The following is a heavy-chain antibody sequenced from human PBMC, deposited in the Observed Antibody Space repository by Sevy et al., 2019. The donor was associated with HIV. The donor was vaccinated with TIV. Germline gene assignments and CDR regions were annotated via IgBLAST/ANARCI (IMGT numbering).Heavy chain of an antibody. CDR3: AKDTSGGEDYYEGGEY. J-gene: IGHJ4*02. CDR1: GFTFDDYA. CDR2: ISWNSGRT. V-gene: IGHV3-9*01. Sequence: GGSLRLSCAASGFTFDDYAMHWVRQAPGKGLEWVSGISWNSGRTGYADSVKGRFTISRDNAKNSLYLQMNSLRPDDAALDDSAKDTSGGEDYYEGGEYWGQGTLVTVSS. D-gene: IGHD5-12*01.